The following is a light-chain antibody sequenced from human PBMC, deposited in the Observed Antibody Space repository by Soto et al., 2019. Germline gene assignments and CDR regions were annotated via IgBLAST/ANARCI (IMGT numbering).Light chain of an antibody. V-gene: IGKV3-15*01. CDR2: GAS. Sequence: EIVMTQSPATLSVSPGERATLSCRASQSVTSNLAWYQQKPGQAPRLLIYGASARATGVPARFSGSGSGTEFTLTISSLQSEDVAVYYCQQYSNWPPYTFAQGTKLEIK. CDR3: QQYSNWPPYT. CDR1: QSVTSN. J-gene: IGKJ2*01.